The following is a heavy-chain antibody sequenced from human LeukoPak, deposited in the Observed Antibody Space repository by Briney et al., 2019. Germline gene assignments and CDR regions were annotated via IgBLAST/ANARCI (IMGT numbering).Heavy chain of an antibody. CDR1: GFTFSSSW. V-gene: IGHV3-74*01. CDR2: LNTDGSNT. CDR3: ARGAVAPET. Sequence: GGSLRLSCVGSGFTFSSSWIHWVRQVPGKGLVWVSRLNTDGSNTAYADSVEGRFTLSSDNAKNTVYLQMNSLRDDDTGLYYCARGAVAPETWGQGTLVIVSS. J-gene: IGHJ4*02. D-gene: IGHD2-21*01.